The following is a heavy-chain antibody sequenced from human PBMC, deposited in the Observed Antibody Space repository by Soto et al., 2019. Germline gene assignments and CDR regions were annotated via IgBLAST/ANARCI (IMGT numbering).Heavy chain of an antibody. CDR1: GWLFSGYY. V-gene: IGHV4-34*01. J-gene: IGHJ4*02. D-gene: IGHD4-17*01. CDR3: ARGMNTVDY. Sequence: VQLQQWGAGLLKPSETLSITCAVYGWLFSGYYWRWIRQTPGKGLEWIGEINHSGSINYNPSLKSRVTISVDTSKNQFYLNLSSVTAADKDVYYYARGMNTVDYWCQGTLVTVSS. CDR2: INHSGSI.